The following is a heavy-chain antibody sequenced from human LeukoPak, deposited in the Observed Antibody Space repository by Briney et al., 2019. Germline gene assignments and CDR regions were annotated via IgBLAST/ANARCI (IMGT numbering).Heavy chain of an antibody. CDR3: ATLPRRAAIYYDAFDI. D-gene: IGHD2-2*02. J-gene: IGHJ3*02. CDR1: GFTFSSYE. CDR2: ISSSGSTI. V-gene: IGHV3-48*03. Sequence: GGCLRLSCAASGFTFSSYEMNWVRQAPGRGLEWVSYISSSGSTIYYAASVKGRFTISRDNARNSLYLQMNSLRAEDTAVYYGATLPRRAAIYYDAFDIWGQGTMVTVSS.